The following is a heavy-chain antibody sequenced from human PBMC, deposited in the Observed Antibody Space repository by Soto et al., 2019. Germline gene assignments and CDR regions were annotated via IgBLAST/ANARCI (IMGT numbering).Heavy chain of an antibody. J-gene: IGHJ4*02. CDR2: IGGSGENT. V-gene: IGHV3-23*01. D-gene: IGHD1-1*01. Sequence: EVQLLESGGGLVQPGGSLRLSCAASGFTFSRYAMSWVRQAPGKGLEWVSTIGGSGENTYYADSVKGRFTISRDNSKTTLYLQMNSLRAEDTDVYYCAKSLDNWIDGEYFDYWGQGTLVTVSS. CDR3: AKSLDNWIDGEYFDY. CDR1: GFTFSRYA.